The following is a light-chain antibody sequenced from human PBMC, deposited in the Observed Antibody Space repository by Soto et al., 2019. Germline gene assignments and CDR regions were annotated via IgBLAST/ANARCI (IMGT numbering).Light chain of an antibody. CDR3: QQYFSAPFT. CDR2: WAS. Sequence: DIVMTQSPDSLAVSLGERATINCKSSQSVLYSSINKNYLAWYQQKPGQPPRLLIYWASGRESGVPDRFSGSGSGTDSTLTISSLQAEDVAVYYCQQYFSAPFTFGPGTKVDIK. J-gene: IGKJ3*01. V-gene: IGKV4-1*01. CDR1: QSVLYSSINKNY.